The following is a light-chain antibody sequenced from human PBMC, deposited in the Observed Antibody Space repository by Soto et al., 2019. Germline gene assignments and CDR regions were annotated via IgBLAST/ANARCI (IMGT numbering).Light chain of an antibody. V-gene: IGKV2-28*01. Sequence: DIVMTQSPLSLPVTPREPASISCRSSQSLLHTNGKKYMDWYLQKPGQSPQLLIYLGSNRASGVPDRFSGSGSGTDFSLKISRVEAEDVGVYYCMQALQTPITFGQGTRLEIK. CDR3: MQALQTPIT. J-gene: IGKJ5*01. CDR2: LGS. CDR1: QSLLHTNGKKY.